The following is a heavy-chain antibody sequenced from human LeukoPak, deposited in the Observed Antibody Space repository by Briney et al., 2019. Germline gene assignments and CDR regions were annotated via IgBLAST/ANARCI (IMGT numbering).Heavy chain of an antibody. D-gene: IGHD5-18*01. CDR1: GGSFSGYY. CDR3: ARLLRGYSYGRYYYYYMDV. J-gene: IGHJ6*03. V-gene: IGHV4-34*01. Sequence: SETLSLTCAVYGGSFSGYYWTWIRQPPGKGLEWIGEINHSGSTNYNPSLKSRVTISVDTSKNQFSLKLSSVTAADTAVYYCARLLRGYSYGRYYYYYMDVWGKGTTVTISS. CDR2: INHSGST.